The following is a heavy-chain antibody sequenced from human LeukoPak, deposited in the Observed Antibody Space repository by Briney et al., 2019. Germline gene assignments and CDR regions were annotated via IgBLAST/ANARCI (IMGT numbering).Heavy chain of an antibody. CDR1: GGSISSGSYY. J-gene: IGHJ6*03. D-gene: IGHD1-26*01. V-gene: IGHV4-61*02. Sequence: PSETLSLTCTVSGGSISSGSYYWSWIRQPAGKGLEWIGRIYTSGSTNYNPSLKSRVTISVDTSKNQFSLKLSSVTAADTAVYYCARGERGNYYMDVWGKGTTVTVSS. CDR3: ARGERGNYYMDV. CDR2: IYTSGST.